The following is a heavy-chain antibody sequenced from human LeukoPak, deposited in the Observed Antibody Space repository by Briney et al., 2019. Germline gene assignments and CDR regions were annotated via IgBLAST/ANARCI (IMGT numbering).Heavy chain of an antibody. V-gene: IGHV3-21*04. CDR3: AREGRTSAGDNFDY. CDR2: ISISTGHI. J-gene: IGHJ4*02. CDR1: GFTFRSYT. D-gene: IGHD6-13*01. Sequence: PGGSLRLSCAASGFTFRSYTMNWVRQAPGKGLEWGSSISISTGHIYYADSMKGRFAISRDNAKNSLSLKMNTLRAEDTAVYYCAREGRTSAGDNFDYWGQGTLVTVSS.